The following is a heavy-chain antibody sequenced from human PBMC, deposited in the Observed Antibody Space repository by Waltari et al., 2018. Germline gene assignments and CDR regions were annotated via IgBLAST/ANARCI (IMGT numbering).Heavy chain of an antibody. J-gene: IGHJ4*02. CDR3: AKERTVSGTGSDF. CDR2: ISDRGSNT. D-gene: IGHD6-19*01. CDR1: GFLFSSYA. Sequence: EVQLLASGGGLVPPGGSLMLPCVASGFLFSSYAMTWVRQAPWKGLEWVSTISDRGSNTYYADSVKGRFTISRDNSKNTLYLQMNSLRAEDTAVYFCAKERTVSGTGSDFWGQGTLVTVSS. V-gene: IGHV3-23*01.